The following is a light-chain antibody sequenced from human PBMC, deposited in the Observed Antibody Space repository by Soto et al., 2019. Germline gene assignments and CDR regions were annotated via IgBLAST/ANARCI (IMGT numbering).Light chain of an antibody. J-gene: IGKJ5*01. CDR3: QQSYMDPIT. CDR2: DAS. CDR1: QSISTY. V-gene: IGKV1-39*01. Sequence: DNQMTQSPSSVSAAVGGRGTITSRASQSISTYLNWYQKKPGKAPNLLIYDASRLQSGVPSRFSGSGGGTDFTLSISSVQPEDFATYFCQQSYMDPITFGQGTRLETK.